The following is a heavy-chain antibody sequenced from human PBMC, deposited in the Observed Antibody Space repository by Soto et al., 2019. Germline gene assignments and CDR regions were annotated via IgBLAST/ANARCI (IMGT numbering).Heavy chain of an antibody. J-gene: IGHJ6*02. CDR3: ARPPISIFGVANTEDV. CDR2: IYYSGST. Sequence: SETLSLTCTVSGGSVSSGSYYWSWIRQPPGKGLEWIGYIYYSGSTNYNPSLKSRVTISVDTSKNQFSLKLNSVTAADTALYYCARPPISIFGVANTEDVWGQGTTVTVSS. D-gene: IGHD3-3*01. CDR1: GGSVSSGSYY. V-gene: IGHV4-61*01.